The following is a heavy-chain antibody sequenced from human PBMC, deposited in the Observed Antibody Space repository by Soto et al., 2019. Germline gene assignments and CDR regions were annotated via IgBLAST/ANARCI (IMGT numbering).Heavy chain of an antibody. Sequence: QVQLVQSGAEVKKPGASVKVSCKASGYTFTTYGISWVRQAPGQGLEWMGWINGYNGNTNDAQKLQGRVTMTTDTSTSTACMQLRSLRSDETAVYYCASDPVAGTYFDYWGQGTVVTVSS. J-gene: IGHJ4*02. CDR3: ASDPVAGTYFDY. CDR2: INGYNGNT. D-gene: IGHD6-19*01. CDR1: GYTFTTYG. V-gene: IGHV1-18*01.